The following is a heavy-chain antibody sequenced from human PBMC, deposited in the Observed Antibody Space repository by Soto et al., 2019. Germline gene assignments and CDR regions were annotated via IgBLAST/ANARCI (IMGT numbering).Heavy chain of an antibody. CDR2: INHSGST. Sequence: PSETLSLTCAVYGGSFSGYYWSWIRQPPGKGLEWIGEINHSGSTNYNPSLKSRVTISVDTSKNQFSLKLSSVTAADTAVYFCARQTGSYDPAWGPKNWFDAWGQGTRVTVAS. CDR3: ARQTGSYDPAWGPKNWFDA. J-gene: IGHJ5*02. CDR1: GGSFSGYY. D-gene: IGHD3-16*01. V-gene: IGHV4-34*01.